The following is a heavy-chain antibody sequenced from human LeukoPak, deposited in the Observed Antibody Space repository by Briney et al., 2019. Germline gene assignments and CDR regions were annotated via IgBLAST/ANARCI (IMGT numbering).Heavy chain of an antibody. CDR2: IYYSGST. D-gene: IGHD6-6*01. J-gene: IGHJ3*02. V-gene: IGHV4-39*01. CDR3: VRKGDISSSRVFDI. CDR1: GGSISSSSYY. Sequence: SETLSLTCTVPGGSISSSSYYWGWIRQPPGKGLEWIGSIYYSGSTYYNPSLKSRVTISVDTSKNQFSLKLSSVTAADTAVYYCVRKGDISSSRVFDIWGQGTMVTVSS.